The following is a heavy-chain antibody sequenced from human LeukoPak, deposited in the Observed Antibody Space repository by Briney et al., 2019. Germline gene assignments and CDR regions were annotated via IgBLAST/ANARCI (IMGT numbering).Heavy chain of an antibody. CDR1: GFTVSSNY. V-gene: IGHV3-53*04. J-gene: IGHJ4*02. CDR2: IYSGGST. Sequence: GSLRLSCAASGFTVSSNYMSWVRQAPGKGLEWVSVIYSGGSTYYADSVKGRFTISRHNSRNTLYLQMNSLRAEDTAVYYCASSLRLNYFDYWGQGTLVTVSS. D-gene: IGHD2-21*01. CDR3: ASSLRLNYFDY.